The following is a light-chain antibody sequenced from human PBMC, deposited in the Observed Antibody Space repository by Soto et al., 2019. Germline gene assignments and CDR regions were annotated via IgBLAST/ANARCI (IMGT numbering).Light chain of an antibody. CDR2: DAS. CDR1: QIVTGDY. Sequence: EVVLTQYPGPLSLSPGEGATPSCRARQIVTGDYLAWYQQKPGQAPRLLMYDASTRATGIPDRFSGSGSGTDFTLIISRLEPEDFAVYYCQQYGDSLLTFGQGTKVDI. J-gene: IGKJ1*01. V-gene: IGKV3-20*01. CDR3: QQYGDSLLT.